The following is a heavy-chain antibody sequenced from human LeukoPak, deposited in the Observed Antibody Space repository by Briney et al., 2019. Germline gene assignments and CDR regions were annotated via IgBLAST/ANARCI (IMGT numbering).Heavy chain of an antibody. J-gene: IGHJ3*02. D-gene: IGHD4-17*01. V-gene: IGHV4-59*01. CDR3: ARDYGDYVGAFDI. CDR2: IYNSGST. Sequence: PSETLSLICTVSGGSISSYVWSWIRQPPGKGLEWIGYIYNSGSTNDNPSLKSRVTISVDTSKNQFSLKLTSVTAADTAVYYCARDYGDYVGAFDIWGRGAMVTVSS. CDR1: GGSISSYV.